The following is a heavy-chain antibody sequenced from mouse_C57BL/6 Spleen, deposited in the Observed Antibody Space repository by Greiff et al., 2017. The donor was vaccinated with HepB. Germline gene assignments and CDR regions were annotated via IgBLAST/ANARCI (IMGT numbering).Heavy chain of an antibody. V-gene: IGHV5-4*01. CDR2: ISDGGSYT. D-gene: IGHD1-1*02. CDR1: GFTFSSYA. Sequence: EVKLMESGGGLVKPGGSLKLSCAASGFTFSSYAMSWVRQTPEKRLEWVATISDGGSYTYYPDNVKGRFTISRDNAKNNLYLQMSHLKSEDTAMYYCARDRAMVDWYFDVWGTGTTVTVSS. J-gene: IGHJ1*03. CDR3: ARDRAMVDWYFDV.